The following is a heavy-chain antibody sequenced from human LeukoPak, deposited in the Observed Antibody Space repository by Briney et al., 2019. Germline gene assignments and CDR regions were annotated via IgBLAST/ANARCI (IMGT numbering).Heavy chain of an antibody. J-gene: IGHJ4*02. Sequence: GGSLRLSCAASGFTFSSYAMSWVRQAPGKGLEWVSAISGSGGSTYCADSVKGRFTISRDNSKNTLYLQMNSLRAEDTAVYYCAKTLGGILTGYVDYWGQGTLVTVSS. D-gene: IGHD3-9*01. CDR1: GFTFSSYA. CDR2: ISGSGGST. CDR3: AKTLGGILTGYVDY. V-gene: IGHV3-23*01.